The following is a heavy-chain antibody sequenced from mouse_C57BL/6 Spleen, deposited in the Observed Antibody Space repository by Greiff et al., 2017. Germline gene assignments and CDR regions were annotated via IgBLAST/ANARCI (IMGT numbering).Heavy chain of an antibody. CDR1: GYTFTDYY. Sequence: EVQLQQSGPELVKPGASVKISCKASGYTFTDYYMNWVKQSHGKSLEWIGDINPNNGGTSYNQKFKGKATLTVDKSSSTAYMELRSLTSEDSAVYYCARGRYLWYFDVWGTGTTVTVSS. D-gene: IGHD2-12*01. CDR3: ARGRYLWYFDV. V-gene: IGHV1-26*01. CDR2: INPNNGGT. J-gene: IGHJ1*03.